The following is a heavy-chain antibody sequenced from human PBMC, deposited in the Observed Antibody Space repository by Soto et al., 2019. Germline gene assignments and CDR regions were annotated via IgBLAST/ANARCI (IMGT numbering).Heavy chain of an antibody. CDR2: IWNDGSNK. V-gene: IGHV3-33*03. CDR1: GFRFSSYG. Sequence: GGSLRLSCAASGFRFSSYGMHWVRQAPGKGLEWVAVIWNDGSNKYYADPVKGRFTISRDNSKNTLYLQMNSLRAEDTAVYYCASRSPASDYWGQGTLVTVS. CDR3: ASRSPASDY. J-gene: IGHJ4*02.